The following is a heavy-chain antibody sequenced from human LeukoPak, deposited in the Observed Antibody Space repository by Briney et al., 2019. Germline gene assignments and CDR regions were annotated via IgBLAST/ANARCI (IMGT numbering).Heavy chain of an antibody. CDR1: GDSVSSNSAA. Sequence: SQTLSLTCVLSGDSVSSNSAACDWVRQSPSRGLGWLGRTYYRSKWYSYSAVSVQSRIIITPATSKTQFSPHLNSVTPAATAVYYCARGPGALLRWGQGSLVTVPS. V-gene: IGHV6-1*01. CDR3: ARGPGALLR. CDR2: TYYRSKWYS. D-gene: IGHD3-10*01. J-gene: IGHJ1*01.